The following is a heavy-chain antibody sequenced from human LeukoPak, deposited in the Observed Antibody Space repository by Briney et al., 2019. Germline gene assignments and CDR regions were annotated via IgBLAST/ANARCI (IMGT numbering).Heavy chain of an antibody. D-gene: IGHD3-10*01. CDR2: IIPILGIA. CDR3: ARGLETMVRGVVVDY. V-gene: IGHV1-69*04. CDR1: GGTFSSYA. J-gene: IGHJ4*02. Sequence: SVKVSCKASGGTFSSYAISWVRQAPGQGLEWMGRIIPILGIANYAQKFQGRVTMTRNTSISTAYMELSSLRSEDTAVYYCARGLETMVRGVVVDYWGQGTLVTVSS.